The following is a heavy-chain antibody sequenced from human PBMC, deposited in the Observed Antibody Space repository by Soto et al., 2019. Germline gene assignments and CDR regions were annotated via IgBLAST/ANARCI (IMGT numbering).Heavy chain of an antibody. CDR3: ARVKVPAAILGAFDL. CDR2: INPFKGDT. V-gene: IGHV1-18*01. Sequence: GASVKVSCKASGSTFSTHGITWVRQAPGQGLDWMGWINPFKGDTNSAARFQDRVTMTTDTSTRTAYMELRSLRSDDTAVYYCARVKVPAAILGAFDLWGQGTLVTVSS. CDR1: GSTFSTHG. D-gene: IGHD2-2*02. J-gene: IGHJ3*01.